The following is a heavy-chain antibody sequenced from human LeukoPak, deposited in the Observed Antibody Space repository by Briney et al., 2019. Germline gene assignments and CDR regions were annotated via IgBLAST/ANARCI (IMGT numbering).Heavy chain of an antibody. D-gene: IGHD6-19*01. J-gene: IGHJ4*02. CDR2: TGGSDDNT. Sequence: GGSLRVSCEGSGFSVNGYVMSWVRQAPGKGLEWIAVTGGSDDNTHYADSVKGRFTISRDNSENRLFLQMNSLRPDDSALYYCTKDLMTGFSSGWYFAYWGQGTLVTVSS. CDR1: GFSVNGYV. CDR3: TKDLMTGFSSGWYFAY. V-gene: IGHV3-23*01.